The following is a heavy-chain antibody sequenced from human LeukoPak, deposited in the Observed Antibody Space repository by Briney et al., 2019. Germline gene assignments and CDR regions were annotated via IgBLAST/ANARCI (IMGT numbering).Heavy chain of an antibody. J-gene: IGHJ6*02. V-gene: IGHV3-30-3*01. Sequence: RGSLRLSCAASGFTFSSYAMHWVRQAPGKGLEWVAVISYDGSNKYYADSVKGRFTISRDNSKNTLYLQMNSLRAEDTAVYYCAGHWTYYDDDYYGMDVWGQGTTVTVSS. D-gene: IGHD3-22*01. CDR2: ISYDGSNK. CDR3: AGHWTYYDDDYYGMDV. CDR1: GFTFSSYA.